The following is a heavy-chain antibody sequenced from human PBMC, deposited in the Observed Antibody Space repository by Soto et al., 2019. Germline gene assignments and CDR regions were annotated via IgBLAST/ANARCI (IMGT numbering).Heavy chain of an antibody. CDR3: ATFHYYDSSGLNWFDP. Sequence: GASVKVSCKASGYTLTELSMHWVRQAPGKGLEWMGGFDPEDGETIYAQKFQGRVTMTEDTSTDTAYMELSSLRSEDTAVYYCATFHYYDSSGLNWFDPWGQGTLVTVSS. J-gene: IGHJ5*02. V-gene: IGHV1-24*01. D-gene: IGHD3-22*01. CDR1: GYTLTELS. CDR2: FDPEDGET.